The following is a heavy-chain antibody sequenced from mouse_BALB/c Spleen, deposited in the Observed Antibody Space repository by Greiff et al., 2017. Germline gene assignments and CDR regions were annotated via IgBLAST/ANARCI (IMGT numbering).Heavy chain of an antibody. CDR2: INPSTGYT. J-gene: IGHJ4*01. V-gene: IGHV1-7*01. CDR1: GYTFTSYW. CDR3: ARWGKGAMDY. D-gene: IGHD2-1*01. Sequence: VQLQQSGAELAKPGASVKMSCKASGYTFTSYWMHWVKQRPGQGLEWIGYINPSTGYTEYNQKFKDKATLTADKSSSTAYMQLSSLTSEDSAVYYCARWGKGAMDYWGQGTSVTVSS.